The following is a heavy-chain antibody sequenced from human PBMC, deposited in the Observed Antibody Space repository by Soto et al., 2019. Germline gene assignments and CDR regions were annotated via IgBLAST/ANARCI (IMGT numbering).Heavy chain of an antibody. CDR1: GYTFTTYG. CDR3: ARDSPPVDY. CDR2: ISAYNGNT. Sequence: QVQLVQSGAEVKKPGASVKVSCKASGYTFTTYGVSWVRQAPGQGLEWMGWISAYNGNTKYAQKLQGRVTMTTDTSTNTAYMDLRSLRSDDTAVYYCARDSPPVDYWGQGTLVTVSS. V-gene: IGHV1-18*01. J-gene: IGHJ4*02.